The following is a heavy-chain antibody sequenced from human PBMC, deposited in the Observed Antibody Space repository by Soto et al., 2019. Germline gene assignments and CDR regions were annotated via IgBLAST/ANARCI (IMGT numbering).Heavy chain of an antibody. CDR2: ISSASSSI. CDR3: ARYDAFKAFDL. Sequence: EVQLVESGGALVKPGGSLRLSCATSGFTFNSYTMNWVRQAPGKGLEWVASISSASSSIDFADSVKGRFTISRDNVNNSVFLQMNSLRAEDTGIYYCARYDAFKAFDLWGQGTMVTVSS. D-gene: IGHD1-1*01. CDR1: GFTFNSYT. J-gene: IGHJ3*01. V-gene: IGHV3-21*01.